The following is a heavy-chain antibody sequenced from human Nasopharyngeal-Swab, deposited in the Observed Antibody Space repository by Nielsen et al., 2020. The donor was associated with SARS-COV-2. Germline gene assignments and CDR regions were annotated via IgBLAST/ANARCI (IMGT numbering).Heavy chain of an antibody. CDR1: GGSLTSYY. Sequence: AGSLTLSCTVSGGSLTSYYWSWIRQPPGKGLTWIGYISSSGSTNYNPSLKSRVTISVDPSKKQFSLHLSSVTAADTAVYYCARGADVDVYTHWGQGTLVTVSS. CDR3: ARGADVDVYTH. J-gene: IGHJ4*02. D-gene: IGHD5-24*01. V-gene: IGHV4-59*01. CDR2: ISSSGST.